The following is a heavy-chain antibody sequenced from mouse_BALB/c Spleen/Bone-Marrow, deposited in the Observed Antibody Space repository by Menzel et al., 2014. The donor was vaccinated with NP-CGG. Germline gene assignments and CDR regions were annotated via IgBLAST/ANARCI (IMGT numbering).Heavy chain of an antibody. Sequence: VHVKQSGPELVKPGASVKISCKTSGYTFTDYTLHWVKQSHGKSLEWIGGINPNIGGTTYNQKFKDKASLTLNKSSTTAYMELRSLTSEDSAVYFRARGRWYYWGQGTTLTVSS. CDR1: GYTFTDYT. V-gene: IGHV1-22*01. D-gene: IGHD2-3*01. CDR3: ARGRWYY. J-gene: IGHJ2*01. CDR2: INPNIGGT.